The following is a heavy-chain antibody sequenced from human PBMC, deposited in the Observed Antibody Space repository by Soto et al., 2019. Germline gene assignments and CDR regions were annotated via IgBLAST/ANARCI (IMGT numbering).Heavy chain of an antibody. V-gene: IGHV1-18*01. D-gene: IGHD3-3*02. Sequence: QVQLVRSGAEVKKLGASVKVSCKAYGFTFTSYYISWVRQAPGQGLEWMGWISAYNGNTNYPQKFQGRVTTTTDTATSTAYMELRSMRSSDTDVYYCARDSPLIASWGLGTLVTVSS. CDR1: GFTFTSYY. CDR3: ARDSPLIAS. J-gene: IGHJ5*02. CDR2: ISAYNGNT.